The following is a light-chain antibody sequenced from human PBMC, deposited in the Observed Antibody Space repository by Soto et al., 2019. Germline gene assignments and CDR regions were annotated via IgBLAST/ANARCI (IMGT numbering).Light chain of an antibody. J-gene: IGKJ5*01. CDR2: GAS. V-gene: IGKV3-15*01. CDR3: QQYNNWPIT. CDR1: QSVSSN. Sequence: EIVMTQSPAKLSVSPGERATLSCRASQSVSSNLAWYQQKPGQAPRLLIYGASTRATGIPARFSGSGSGTEFTLTISSLQSEDFAVYYCQQYNNWPITFGQGTRLENK.